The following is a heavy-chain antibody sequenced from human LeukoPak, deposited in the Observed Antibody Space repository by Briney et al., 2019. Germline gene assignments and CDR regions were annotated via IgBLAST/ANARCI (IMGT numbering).Heavy chain of an antibody. Sequence: GGSLRLSCAASGFTFSNYGVHWVRQAPGEGLEWVAFIRYDGSNKYYADSVKGRFTISRDNSKNTLYLQMNSLRAEDTAVYYCAKPYSSAYYFDYWGQGTLVTVSS. D-gene: IGHD6-19*01. CDR3: AKPYSSAYYFDY. J-gene: IGHJ4*02. CDR1: GFTFSNYG. V-gene: IGHV3-30*02. CDR2: IRYDGSNK.